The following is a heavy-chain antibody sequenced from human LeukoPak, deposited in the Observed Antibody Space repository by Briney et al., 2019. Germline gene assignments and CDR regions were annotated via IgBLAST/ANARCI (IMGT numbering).Heavy chain of an antibody. V-gene: IGHV4-59*08. CDR1: GGSISSYF. CDR2: IYYSGST. D-gene: IGHD6-13*01. Sequence: PSETLSLTCTVSGGSISSYFWSWIRQPPGKGLEWIGYIYYSGSTNYNPSLKSRVTISVDTSKNQFSLKLSSVTAADTAVYYCARLYDAAGYWYFDLWGRGTLVTVSS. CDR3: ARLYDAAGYWYFDL. J-gene: IGHJ2*01.